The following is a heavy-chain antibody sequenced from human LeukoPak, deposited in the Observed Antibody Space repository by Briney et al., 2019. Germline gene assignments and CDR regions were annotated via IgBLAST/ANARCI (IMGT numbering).Heavy chain of an antibody. CDR3: ARAPENDGSGSYED. V-gene: IGHV4-4*02. D-gene: IGHD3-10*01. Sequence: SGTLSLTCAVSGGSIRSSNWWSWVRQPPGKGLEWIGEIYHSWSNNYNPSLKSRVTISVDKSKNQFSLRLSSVTAADTAVYYCARAPENDGSGSYEDWGQGTLVTVSS. CDR2: IYHSWSN. J-gene: IGHJ4*02. CDR1: GGSIRSSNW.